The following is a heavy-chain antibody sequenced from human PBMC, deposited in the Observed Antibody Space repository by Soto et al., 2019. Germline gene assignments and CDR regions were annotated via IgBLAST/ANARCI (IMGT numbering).Heavy chain of an antibody. J-gene: IGHJ4*02. Sequence: QVQLAQSGAEVKKPGSSVKVSCKASGGTFNNYAISWVRQAPGQGLEWMGGIIPLFGATNYAQHFQGRVTITADKLTSTSYMELSSLKSEDTAVYYCARLIGEGYSGTYGLDYWGQGTLVTVSS. D-gene: IGHD1-26*01. CDR1: GGTFNNYA. CDR3: ARLIGEGYSGTYGLDY. CDR2: IIPLFGAT. V-gene: IGHV1-69*06.